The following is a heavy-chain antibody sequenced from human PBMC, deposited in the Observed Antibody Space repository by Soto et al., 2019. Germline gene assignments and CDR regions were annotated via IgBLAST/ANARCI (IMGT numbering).Heavy chain of an antibody. D-gene: IGHD3-10*01. J-gene: IGHJ4*02. Sequence: ASVKVSCQASGGTFSSYAISWVRQAPGQGLEWMGGIIPIFGTANYAQKFQGRVTITADESTSTAYMELSSLRSEDTAVYYCARGSSMVRYRAAFDYWGQGTLVTVSS. CDR2: IIPIFGTA. CDR3: ARGSSMVRYRAAFDY. CDR1: GGTFSSYA. V-gene: IGHV1-69*13.